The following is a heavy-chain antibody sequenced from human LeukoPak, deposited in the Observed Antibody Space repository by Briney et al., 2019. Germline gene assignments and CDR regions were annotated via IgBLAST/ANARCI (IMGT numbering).Heavy chain of an antibody. CDR3: ARGLLRGSYGGFDY. CDR2: VNYRGSP. CDR1: GGSFSGYL. D-gene: IGHD1-26*01. Sequence: SETLPLTCDVPGGSFSGYLWSWIRQSPGKGLEWIGEVNYRGSPHYNPSLESRVTISVDTSKNQLSLKLSSVTAADTAVYYCARGLLRGSYGGFDYWGQGTLVTVSS. V-gene: IGHV4-34*01. J-gene: IGHJ4*02.